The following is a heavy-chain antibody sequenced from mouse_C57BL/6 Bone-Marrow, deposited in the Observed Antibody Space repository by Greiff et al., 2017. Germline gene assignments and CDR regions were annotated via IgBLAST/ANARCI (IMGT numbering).Heavy chain of an antibody. Sequence: EVQVVESGGGLVKPGGSLKLSCAASGFTFSDYGMNWVRQAPEKGLEWVAYISSGSSTIYYAETVKGRFTISRYNAKNTLFLQMTSLRSEDTAMYYGARCGTTVPFAYWGQGTLVTVSA. J-gene: IGHJ3*01. V-gene: IGHV5-17*01. D-gene: IGHD1-1*01. CDR2: ISSGSSTI. CDR1: GFTFSDYG. CDR3: ARCGTTVPFAY.